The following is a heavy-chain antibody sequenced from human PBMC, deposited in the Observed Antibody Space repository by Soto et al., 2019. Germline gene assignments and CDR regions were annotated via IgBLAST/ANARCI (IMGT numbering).Heavy chain of an antibody. D-gene: IGHD3-9*01. J-gene: IGHJ5*02. CDR1: GGSISSYY. Sequence: SETLSLTCTVSGGSISSYYWSWIRQPPGKGLEWIGYIYYSGGTNYNPSLKSRVTISVDTSKNQFSLKLSSVTAAYTAVYFCARDFERSAIAPWGQGTSVTVSS. CDR3: ARDFERSAIAP. CDR2: IYYSGGT. V-gene: IGHV4-59*01.